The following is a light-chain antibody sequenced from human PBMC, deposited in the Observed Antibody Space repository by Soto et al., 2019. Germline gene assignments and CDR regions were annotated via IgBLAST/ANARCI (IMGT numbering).Light chain of an antibody. CDR1: QSINSNY. V-gene: IGKV3-20*01. J-gene: IGKJ4*01. CDR3: QQYDTSPPFT. CDR2: GAS. Sequence: EIVLTQSPGTLSLSPGDRATLSCRASQSINSNYLAWYHHKPGQAPRLLIYGASSRATGIPDRFSGSGSGTDFTLTISRLAPEAFAVYYCQQYDTSPPFTFCGGTKVEIK.